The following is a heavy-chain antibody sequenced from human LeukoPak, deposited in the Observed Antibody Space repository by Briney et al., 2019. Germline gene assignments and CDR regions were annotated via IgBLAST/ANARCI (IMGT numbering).Heavy chain of an antibody. V-gene: IGHV1-2*06. J-gene: IGHJ4*02. CDR1: GYTFTSYG. Sequence: APVKVSCKASGYTFTSYGISWVRQAPGQGLEWMGRINPNSGGTNYAQKFQGRVTMTRDTSISTAYMELSRLRSDDTAVYYCARGERGVIVYDGDYWGQGTLVTVSS. CDR2: INPNSGGT. CDR3: ARGERGVIVYDGDY. D-gene: IGHD3-10*01.